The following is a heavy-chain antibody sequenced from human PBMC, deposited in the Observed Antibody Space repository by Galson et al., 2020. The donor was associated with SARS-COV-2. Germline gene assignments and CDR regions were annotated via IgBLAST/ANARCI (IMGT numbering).Heavy chain of an antibody. Sequence: GSLRLSCAASGFTFSSYGMHWARQGPGRGLEWVAMIWYDGSKKYYADSVKGRFTISGDNSQNTVYLQMDSLRTEDTAVYYCARDRGYHGSGSRSLEYWGQGSLVTVSS. D-gene: IGHD3-10*01. CDR3: ARDRGYHGSGSRSLEY. V-gene: IGHV3-33*01. J-gene: IGHJ4*02. CDR1: GFTFSSYG. CDR2: IWYDGSKK.